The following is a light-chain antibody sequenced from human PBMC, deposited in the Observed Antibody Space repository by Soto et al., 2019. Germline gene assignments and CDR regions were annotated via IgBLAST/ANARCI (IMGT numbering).Light chain of an antibody. V-gene: IGKV3-15*01. CDR1: RSVSGD. CDR2: DAS. Sequence: EGALTQSPATLSASPGERTTLSCRARRSVSGDLAWYHQIPGQAPRLLIYDASTRALDTPARFAGSGAGTEFTLTISSLQSQDFAVYFCQQYNNWPITFGQGTRLEIK. CDR3: QQYNNWPIT. J-gene: IGKJ5*01.